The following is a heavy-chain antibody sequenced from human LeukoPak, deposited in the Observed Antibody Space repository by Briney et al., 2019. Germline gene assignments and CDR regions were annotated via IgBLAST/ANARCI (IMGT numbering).Heavy chain of an antibody. V-gene: IGHV3-48*04. CDR1: GFTFSSYS. Sequence: PGGSLRLSCAASGFTFSSYSMNWVRQAPGKGLEWVSYISSSSSTIYYADSVKGRFTISRDNAKNSLYLQMNSLRAEDTAVYYCAKGAVIAATNYNWFDPWGQGTLVTVSS. CDR3: AKGAVIAATNYNWFDP. D-gene: IGHD6-13*01. J-gene: IGHJ5*02. CDR2: ISSSSSTI.